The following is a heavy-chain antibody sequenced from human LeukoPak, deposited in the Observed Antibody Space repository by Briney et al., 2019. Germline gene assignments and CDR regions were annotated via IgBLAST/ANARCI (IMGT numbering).Heavy chain of an antibody. Sequence: ASVKVSCKTSGNTFSSNIINWVRQAPGQRLDWMGWINAANGNTKYSEKVQGRVTITRDTSASTVYMELNSLRSEDTAVYYCARERPTTTAFHVWGQGTMVTVS. CDR3: ARERPTTTAFHV. CDR1: GNTFSSNI. V-gene: IGHV1-3*01. J-gene: IGHJ3*01. CDR2: INAANGNT. D-gene: IGHD1-14*01.